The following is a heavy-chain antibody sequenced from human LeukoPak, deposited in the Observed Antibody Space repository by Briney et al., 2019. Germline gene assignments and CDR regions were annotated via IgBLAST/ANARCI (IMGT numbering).Heavy chain of an antibody. CDR2: IWYDGSNK. V-gene: IGHV3-33*01. Sequence: PGRSLRLSCAASGFTFSSYGMHWVRQAPGKGLEWVAVIWYDGSNKYYADSVKGRFTISRDNSKNTLYLQVNSLRAEDTAVYYCARDPSLMVRGVVNMDVWGQGTTVTVSS. D-gene: IGHD3-10*01. J-gene: IGHJ6*02. CDR1: GFTFSSYG. CDR3: ARDPSLMVRGVVNMDV.